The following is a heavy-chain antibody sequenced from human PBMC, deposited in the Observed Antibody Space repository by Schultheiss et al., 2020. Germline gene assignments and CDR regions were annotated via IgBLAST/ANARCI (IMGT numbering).Heavy chain of an antibody. Sequence: ASVKVSCKASGYTFTSYGISWVRQAPGQGLEWMGWISAYNGNTNYAQKLQGRVTMTTDTSTSTAYMELRSLRSDDTAVYYCARDGTWIQLWLEGGGKNYFDYWGKGTLVTVSS. D-gene: IGHD5-18*01. CDR2: ISAYNGNT. J-gene: IGHJ4*02. CDR3: ARDGTWIQLWLEGGGKNYFDY. CDR1: GYTFTSYG. V-gene: IGHV1-18*01.